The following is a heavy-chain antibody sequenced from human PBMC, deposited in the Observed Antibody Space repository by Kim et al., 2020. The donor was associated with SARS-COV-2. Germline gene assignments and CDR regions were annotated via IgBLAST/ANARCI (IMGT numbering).Heavy chain of an antibody. CDR3: ARGNIVVVPAAIRGNWFDP. CDR1: GGSFSGYY. Sequence: SETLSLTCAVYGGSFSGYYWSWIRQPPGKGLEWIGEINHSGSTNYNPSLKSRVTISVDTSKNQFSLKLSSVTAADTAVYYCARGNIVVVPAAIRGNWFDPWGQGTLVTVSS. J-gene: IGHJ5*02. V-gene: IGHV4-34*01. CDR2: INHSGST. D-gene: IGHD2-2*02.